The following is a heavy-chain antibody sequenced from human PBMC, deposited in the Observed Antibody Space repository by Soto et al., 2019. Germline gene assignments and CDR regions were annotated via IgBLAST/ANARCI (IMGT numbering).Heavy chain of an antibody. CDR1: GYTFTGYL. D-gene: IGHD1-1*01. Sequence: ASVKVSCKASGYTFTGYLMHWVRQAPGQGLEWMGWINPNSGGTNSAQKFQGRIIMTRDTSISTAYMELSSLRSDDTAIYYCARTMTTMTRRGMDVWGQGTTVTVSS. CDR2: INPNSGGT. J-gene: IGHJ6*02. V-gene: IGHV1-2*02. CDR3: ARTMTTMTRRGMDV.